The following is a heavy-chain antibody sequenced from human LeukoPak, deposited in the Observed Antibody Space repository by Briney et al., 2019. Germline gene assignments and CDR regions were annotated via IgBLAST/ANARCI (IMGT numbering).Heavy chain of an antibody. CDR2: IYHGGNT. V-gene: IGHV4-38-2*02. Sequence: SETLSLTCAVSSSSISSGYYWGWIRQPPGKGLEWIGSIYHGGNTYYNPSLKSRVTISVDTSKNQFSLKLSSVTAADTAVYYCARDNTIFGVVGHDAFDIWGQGTMVTVSS. CDR3: ARDNTIFGVVGHDAFDI. J-gene: IGHJ3*02. CDR1: SSSISSGYY. D-gene: IGHD3-3*01.